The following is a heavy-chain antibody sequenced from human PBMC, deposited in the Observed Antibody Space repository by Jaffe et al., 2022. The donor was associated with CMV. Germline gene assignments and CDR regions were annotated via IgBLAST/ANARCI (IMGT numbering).Heavy chain of an antibody. V-gene: IGHV5-10-1*03. Sequence: EVRLVQSGEEEKRLGESLRISCKGSGYKFTTQWISWVRQRPGKGLEWMGRIDPGDSYTNYSPDFQGRITISVDKSMNTAYLQWNSLEASDSAIYYCAAGLGVFDPWGQGTLVTVPS. D-gene: IGHD2-8*01. J-gene: IGHJ5*02. CDR3: AAGLGVFDP. CDR2: IDPGDSYT. CDR1: GYKFTTQW.